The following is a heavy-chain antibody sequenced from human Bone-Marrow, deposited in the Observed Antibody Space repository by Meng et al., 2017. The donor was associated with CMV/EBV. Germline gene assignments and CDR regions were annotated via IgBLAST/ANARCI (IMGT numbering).Heavy chain of an antibody. Sequence: SETLSLTCTVSGGSISSYYWSWIRQPPGKGLEWIGYIYYSGSTNYNPSLKSRVTISVDTSKNQFSLKLSSVTAADTAVYYCARAHDDSYYYYGMDVWGQGTTVTVSS. CDR2: IYYSGST. D-gene: IGHD4-17*01. CDR3: ARAHDDSYYYYGMDV. CDR1: GGSISSYY. J-gene: IGHJ6*02. V-gene: IGHV4-59*01.